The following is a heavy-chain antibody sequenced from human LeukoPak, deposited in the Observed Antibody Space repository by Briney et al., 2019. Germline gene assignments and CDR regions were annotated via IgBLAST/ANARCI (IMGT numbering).Heavy chain of an antibody. CDR3: TKDRQGPNQYHMDV. J-gene: IGHJ6*03. CDR1: GFTFSSLW. CDR2: INQDGGT. Sequence: GGSLRLSCAASGFTFSSLWMSWVRQAPGRGPEWVANINQDGGTTYVASVKGRFTISRDNAKNSLSLQMSSLRAEDTAVYYCTKDRQGPNQYHMDVWGKGTTVTVSS. V-gene: IGHV3-7*01.